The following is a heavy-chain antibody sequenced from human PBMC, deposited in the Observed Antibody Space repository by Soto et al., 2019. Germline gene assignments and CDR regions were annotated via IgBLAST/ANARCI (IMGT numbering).Heavy chain of an antibody. CDR2: IDWDDDK. Sequence: SGPTLVNPTQTLTLTCTFSGFSLSTSGMCVSWIRQPPGKALEWLALIDWDDDKYYSTSLKTRLTTSKDTSKNQVVLTMTNMDPVDTATYYCARLRYYYDSSGYPLNWFDPWGQGTLVTVSS. V-gene: IGHV2-70*01. D-gene: IGHD3-22*01. CDR3: ARLRYYYDSSGYPLNWFDP. J-gene: IGHJ5*02. CDR1: GFSLSTSGMC.